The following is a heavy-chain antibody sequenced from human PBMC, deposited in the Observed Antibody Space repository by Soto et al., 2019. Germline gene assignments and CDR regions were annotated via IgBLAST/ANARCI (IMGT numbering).Heavy chain of an antibody. CDR3: ARPTRYYYDSSGQSAWFDP. J-gene: IGHJ5*02. V-gene: IGHV1-69*12. D-gene: IGHD3-22*01. CDR2: IIPIFGTA. Sequence: QVQLVQSGAEVKKPGSSVKVSCKASGGTFSSYAISWVRQAPGQGLEWMGGIIPIFGTANYAQKFQGRVTITADEPTNTAYMELSSLRSEDTAVYYCARPTRYYYDSSGQSAWFDPWGQGTLVTVSS. CDR1: GGTFSSYA.